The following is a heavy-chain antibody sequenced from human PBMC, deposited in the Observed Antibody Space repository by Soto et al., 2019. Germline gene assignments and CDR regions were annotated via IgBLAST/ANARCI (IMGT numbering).Heavy chain of an antibody. CDR1: GDSVSSNSAA. J-gene: IGHJ5*02. D-gene: IGHD2-21*02. V-gene: IGHV6-1*01. CDR3: ARDPGLNIVVVTAPLRINWFDP. Sequence: SQTLSLTCAISGDSVSSNSAAWNWIRQSPSRGLEWLGRTYYRSKWYNDYAVSVKSRITINPDTSKNQFSLQLNSVTPEDTAVYYCARDPGLNIVVVTAPLRINWFDPWGQGTLVTVSS. CDR2: TYYRSKWYN.